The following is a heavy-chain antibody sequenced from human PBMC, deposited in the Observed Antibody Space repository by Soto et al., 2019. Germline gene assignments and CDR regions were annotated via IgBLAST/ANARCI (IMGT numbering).Heavy chain of an antibody. V-gene: IGHV1-18*01. CDR1: GYTFTSYG. CDR2: ISAYNGNT. J-gene: IGHJ4*02. Sequence: QVQLVQSGAEVKKPGASVKVSCKASGYTFTSYGISWVRQAPGQGLEWMGWISAYNGNTKYAQKLHGRVTMTTDTSTITAYMELRRLRSDDTAGYYSAIEPTDFDFWGEGTLVTVSS. CDR3: AIEPTDFDF.